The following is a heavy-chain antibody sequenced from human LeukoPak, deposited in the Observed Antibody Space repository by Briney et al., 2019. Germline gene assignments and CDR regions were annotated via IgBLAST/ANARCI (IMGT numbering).Heavy chain of an antibody. CDR3: AREKWQTVDY. D-gene: IGHD5-12*01. CDR2: IYYSGST. J-gene: IGHJ4*02. CDR1: GGSISSYY. Sequence: SETLSLTCTVSGGSISSYYWSWIRQPPGKGLEWIGYIYYSGSTNYNPSLKSRVTISVDTSKNQFTLKLSSVTAADTAVYYCAREKWQTVDYWGQGTLVTVSS. V-gene: IGHV4-59*01.